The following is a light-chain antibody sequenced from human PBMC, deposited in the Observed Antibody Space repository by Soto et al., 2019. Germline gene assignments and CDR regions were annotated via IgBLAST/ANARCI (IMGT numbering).Light chain of an antibody. CDR2: DNN. CDR3: GTWDSSLSAVV. Sequence: QSVLTQPPSVSAAPGQKVTISCSGSRSNIGNNYVSWYQQLPGTAPKLLIYDNNKRPSGIPDRFSGSKSGTSATLGITGLQTGDEADYYCGTWDSSLSAVVFGGGTKVTVL. V-gene: IGLV1-51*01. CDR1: RSNIGNNY. J-gene: IGLJ2*01.